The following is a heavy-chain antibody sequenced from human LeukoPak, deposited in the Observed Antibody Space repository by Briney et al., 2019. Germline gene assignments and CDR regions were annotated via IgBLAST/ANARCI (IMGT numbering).Heavy chain of an antibody. Sequence: PSETLSLTCAVSGASITSFHWTRFRQPAGRGLEWIGLIYSSGSTLYNPSLQSRVAMSVDMTKNQLSLKLSSVTAADAATYYCARKDGDYWGQGTLVTVSS. CDR1: GASITSFH. V-gene: IGHV4-4*07. D-gene: IGHD6-6*01. CDR2: IYSSGST. J-gene: IGHJ4*02. CDR3: ARKDGDY.